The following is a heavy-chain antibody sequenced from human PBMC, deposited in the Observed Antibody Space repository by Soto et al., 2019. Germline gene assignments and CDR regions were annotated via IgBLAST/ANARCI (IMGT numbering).Heavy chain of an antibody. Sequence: QVQLQESGPGLVKPSQTLSLTCTVSGGSISSGDYYWSWIRQAPGKGLEWIGYIFYSGSTYYNPSLKSRVTISVDTSKNQFSLKLSSVTAADTGVYYCARYGGYEGLRFDPWGQGTLVTVSS. CDR1: GGSISSGDYY. V-gene: IGHV4-30-4*01. D-gene: IGHD5-12*01. J-gene: IGHJ5*02. CDR2: IFYSGST. CDR3: ARYGGYEGLRFDP.